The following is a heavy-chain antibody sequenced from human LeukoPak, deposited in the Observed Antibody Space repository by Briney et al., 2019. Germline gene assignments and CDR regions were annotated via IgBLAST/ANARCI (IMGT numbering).Heavy chain of an antibody. CDR2: FDPEDGET. CDR1: GYTLTELS. Sequence: ASVKVSCKVSGYTLTELSMHWVRQAPGKGLEWMGGFDPEDGETIYAQKFQGRVTMTEDTSTDTAYTELSSLRSEDTAVYYCATMYYYDSSGSQVTYYYYGMDVWGQGTTVTVSS. J-gene: IGHJ6*02. D-gene: IGHD3-22*01. CDR3: ATMYYYDSSGSQVTYYYYGMDV. V-gene: IGHV1-24*01.